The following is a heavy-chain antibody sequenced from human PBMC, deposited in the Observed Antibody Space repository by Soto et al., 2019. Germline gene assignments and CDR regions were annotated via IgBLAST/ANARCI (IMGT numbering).Heavy chain of an antibody. J-gene: IGHJ4*02. CDR2: INAGNGNT. CDR3: ARSLMNTAMVTFYYFDY. D-gene: IGHD5-18*01. Sequence: ASVKVSCKASGYTFTSYAMHWVRQAPGQRLEWMGWINAGNGNTKYSQKFQGRVTITRDTSASTAYMELSSLRSEDTAVYYCARSLMNTAMVTFYYFDYWGQGTLVTVSS. CDR1: GYTFTSYA. V-gene: IGHV1-3*01.